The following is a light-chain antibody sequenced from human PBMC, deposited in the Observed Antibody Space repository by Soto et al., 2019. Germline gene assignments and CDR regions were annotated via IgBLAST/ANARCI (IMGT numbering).Light chain of an antibody. J-gene: IGKJ5*01. Sequence: DIQMTQSLSSLSASVGDSFTITCQASQNINNYLNWYQQKPGRAPKLLIYDASNLEAGVPSRFRGSGSGTDFTFTISRLQPEDIATYYCQQYENLPTFGQGTRLEIK. CDR2: DAS. CDR3: QQYENLPT. CDR1: QNINNY. V-gene: IGKV1-33*01.